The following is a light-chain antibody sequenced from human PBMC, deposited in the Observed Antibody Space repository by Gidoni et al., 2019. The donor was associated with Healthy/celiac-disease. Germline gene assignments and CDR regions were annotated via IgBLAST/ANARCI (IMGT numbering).Light chain of an antibody. CDR1: SSNIGAGYD. J-gene: IGLJ3*02. CDR2: GNS. Sequence: QSVLTQPPSVSGAPGPRVTISGTGSSSNIGAGYDIHWYQQLPVTAHKLLIYGNSNRPSGVPDRFSGSKSGTSASLAITGLQAEDEADYYCQSYDSSLSGSVFGGGTKLTVL. V-gene: IGLV1-40*01. CDR3: QSYDSSLSGSV.